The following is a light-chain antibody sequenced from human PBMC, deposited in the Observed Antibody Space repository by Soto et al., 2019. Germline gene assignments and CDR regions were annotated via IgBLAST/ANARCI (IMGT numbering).Light chain of an antibody. V-gene: IGKV3-20*01. J-gene: IGKJ1*01. CDR3: QQYGSLGT. CDR2: GAS. Sequence: EIVLTQSPGTLSLSPGERATLSCRASQSVSNSYLAWYQQKPGQAPRLLIYGASSRATGIPDRFSGSGSGTDFTLTISRLEPEDFAVYYCQQYGSLGTFGQGTKVDIK. CDR1: QSVSNSY.